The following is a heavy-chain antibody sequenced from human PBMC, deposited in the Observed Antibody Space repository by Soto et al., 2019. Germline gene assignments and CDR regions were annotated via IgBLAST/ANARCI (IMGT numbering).Heavy chain of an antibody. J-gene: IGHJ4*02. V-gene: IGHV3-23*01. CDR1: GFTFSSDA. CDR3: AKAGAAADSSGDY. CDR2: ISGSGGRT. Sequence: PGGSLRLSCAASGFTFSSDAMSWVRQAPGEGLEWVSAISGSGGRTYYADSVKGRFTIFRDNSKNTLYLQMNSLRAEDTAVYYCAKAGAAADSSGDYWGQGTLVTVSS. D-gene: IGHD3-22*01.